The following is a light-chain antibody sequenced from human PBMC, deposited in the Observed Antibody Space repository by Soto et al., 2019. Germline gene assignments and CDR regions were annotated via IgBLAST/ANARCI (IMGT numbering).Light chain of an antibody. V-gene: IGKV1-5*01. CDR2: XAS. CDR1: HPLSTW. J-gene: IGKJ1*01. Sequence: IPMTKSAAALSASVGYRVTIPCRARHPLSTWMAWYEQKPGKAPKLIVXXASXVQIDVASSFSGSGSGTEFTLITRGLQLDASATEYCHRYTNTSHTSMFGQGTKV. CDR3: HRYTNTSHTSM.